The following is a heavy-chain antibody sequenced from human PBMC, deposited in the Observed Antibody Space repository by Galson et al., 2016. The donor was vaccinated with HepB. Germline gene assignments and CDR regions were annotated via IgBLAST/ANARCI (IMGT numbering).Heavy chain of an antibody. CDR2: ISSSSIFI. J-gene: IGHJ3*01. Sequence: SLRLSCAASGFTFSSYSMNWVRQAPGKGLEWVSSISSSSIFIYYADSVKGRFTISRDNAKKSLYLQMSSLRADDTAIYYCARESSGYDYDFDLWGQGTMVTVSS. V-gene: IGHV3-21*01. D-gene: IGHD5-12*01. CDR1: GFTFSSYS. CDR3: ARESSGYDYDFDL.